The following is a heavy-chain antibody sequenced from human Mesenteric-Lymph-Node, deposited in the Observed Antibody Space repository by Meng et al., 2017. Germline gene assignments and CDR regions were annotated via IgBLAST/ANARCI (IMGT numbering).Heavy chain of an antibody. CDR3: ARNLRGDYAFDI. Sequence: GESLKISCAASGFTFSRYWMTLVRQAPGKGLEWVANIKEDGSETSYVDSVKGRFTISRDNAKNSLYLQMNSLRADDTALYSCARNLRGDYAFDIWGQGTMVTVSS. D-gene: IGHD4-17*01. CDR1: GFTFSRYW. J-gene: IGHJ3*02. CDR2: IKEDGSET. V-gene: IGHV3-7*01.